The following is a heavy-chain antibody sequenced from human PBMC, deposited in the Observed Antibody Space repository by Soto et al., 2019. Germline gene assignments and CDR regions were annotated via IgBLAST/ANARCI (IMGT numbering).Heavy chain of an antibody. D-gene: IGHD7-27*01. CDR2: INHFGNT. V-gene: IGHV4-34*01. Sequence: SETLSLTCAVSGGSFSGYSWTWIRQPPGKGLEWIGEINHFGNTNYNPSLKSRVTISIDTSKNQFSLKLSSVTAADTALYYCARETGGYYFDYWGQGSPVTVSS. J-gene: IGHJ4*02. CDR1: GGSFSGYS. CDR3: ARETGGYYFDY.